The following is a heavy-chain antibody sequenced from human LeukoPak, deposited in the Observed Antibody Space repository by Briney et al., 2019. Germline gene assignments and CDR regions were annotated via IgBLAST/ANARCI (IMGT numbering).Heavy chain of an antibody. V-gene: IGHV1-69*13. J-gene: IGHJ6*02. D-gene: IGHD5-18*01. Sequence: SVKVSCKASGGTFSSYAISWVRQAPGQGLEWMGGIIPIFGTANYAQKFQGRVTITADESTSTAYMELSSLRSEDTAVYYCARHSANQIQLWLRGGYYYGMDVWGQGTTVTLSS. CDR2: IIPIFGTA. CDR1: GGTFSSYA. CDR3: ARHSANQIQLWLRGGYYYGMDV.